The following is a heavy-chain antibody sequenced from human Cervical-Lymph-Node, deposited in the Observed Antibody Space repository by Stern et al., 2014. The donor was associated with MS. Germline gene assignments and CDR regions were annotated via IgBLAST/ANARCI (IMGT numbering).Heavy chain of an antibody. CDR1: GYTFTSYY. CDR3: ARDRLGGPDYYYYYGMDV. V-gene: IGHV1-46*01. Sequence: QVQLVQSGAEVKKPGASVKVSCKASGYTFTSYYMHWVRHAPGQGLEWMGIINPSGGSTSYAQKFQGRVTMTRDTSTSTVYMELSSLRSEDTAVYYCARDRLGGPDYYYYYGMDVWGQGTTVTVSS. J-gene: IGHJ6*02. D-gene: IGHD6-19*01. CDR2: INPSGGST.